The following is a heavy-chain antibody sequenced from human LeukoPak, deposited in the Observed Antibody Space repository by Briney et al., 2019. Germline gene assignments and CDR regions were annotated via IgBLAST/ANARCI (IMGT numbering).Heavy chain of an antibody. J-gene: IGHJ1*01. V-gene: IGHV4-4*07. CDR3: ARDSVAGTWAEYFQH. Sequence: SETLSLTCTVSGGSISTFYWSWIRHPAGKGLEWLGRIYTSGSTNYNPSLKSRVTMSVDTSKNQFSLKLSSVTAADTAVYYCARDSVAGTWAEYFQHWGQGIRVTVSS. CDR2: IYTSGST. CDR1: GGSISTFY. D-gene: IGHD6-19*01.